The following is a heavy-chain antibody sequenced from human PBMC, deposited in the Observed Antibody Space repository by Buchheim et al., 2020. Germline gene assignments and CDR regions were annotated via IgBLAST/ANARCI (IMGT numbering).Heavy chain of an antibody. CDR1: GFTFSSYA. V-gene: IGHV3-23*01. D-gene: IGHD6-6*01. Sequence: EVQLLESGGGLEQPGGSLRLSCAASGFTFSSYAMSWVRQAPGKGLEWVSAISASGGSTYYADSVKGRFPIPRDSSKNTLYLQMNSLRAEDTAVYYCVKDEDQLVLWEYYQHWGQGTL. J-gene: IGHJ1*01. CDR2: ISASGGST. CDR3: VKDEDQLVLWEYYQH.